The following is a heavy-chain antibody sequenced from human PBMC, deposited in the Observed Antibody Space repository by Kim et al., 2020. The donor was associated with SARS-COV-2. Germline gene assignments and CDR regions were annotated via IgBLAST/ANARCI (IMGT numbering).Heavy chain of an antibody. J-gene: IGHJ4*02. CDR3: ARGRWGLSIQFDE. CDR1: GGSFSGYY. CDR2: INNSGST. D-gene: IGHD3-16*01. V-gene: IGHV4-34*01. Sequence: SETLSLTCAVYGGSFSGYYWSWIRQPKGKGLEWIGEINNSGSTNYNPSLKSRVNISVDTSKNQFSLKLSSVTAADTAVYYWARGRWGLSIQFDEWGQGTL.